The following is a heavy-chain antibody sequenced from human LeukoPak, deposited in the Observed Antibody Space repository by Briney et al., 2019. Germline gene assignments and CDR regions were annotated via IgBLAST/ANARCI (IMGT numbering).Heavy chain of an antibody. CDR3: ARYRTYCSSTSCDRGYYYYGMDV. Sequence: GGSLRLSCAASGFTFSRYGMLWVRNATGKGLEWVANIKQDGSEKYYVDSVKGRFTISRDNAKNSLYQKMNSLRAEDTAVYYCARYRTYCSSTSCDRGYYYYGMDVWGQGTTVTVSS. J-gene: IGHJ6*02. CDR1: GFTFSRYG. V-gene: IGHV3-7*01. D-gene: IGHD2-2*01. CDR2: IKQDGSEK.